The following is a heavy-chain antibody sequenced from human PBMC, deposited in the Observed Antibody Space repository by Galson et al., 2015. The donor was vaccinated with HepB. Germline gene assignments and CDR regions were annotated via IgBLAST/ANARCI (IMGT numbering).Heavy chain of an antibody. Sequence: SLRLSCAASGFTFSNYAMSWVRQAPGKGLEWVSSISHTGSNTYYADSMKGRFTISRDNSKNTRNLQMNSLRADDTAVYYCAKDRWSSYYKDYWGQGTLVIVSS. V-gene: IGHV3-23*01. D-gene: IGHD3-3*01. CDR1: GFTFSNYA. J-gene: IGHJ1*01. CDR3: AKDRWSSYYKDY. CDR2: ISHTGSNT.